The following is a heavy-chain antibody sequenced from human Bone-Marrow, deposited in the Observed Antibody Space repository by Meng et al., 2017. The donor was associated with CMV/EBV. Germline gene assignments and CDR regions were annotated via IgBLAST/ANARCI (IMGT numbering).Heavy chain of an antibody. CDR1: GFTFSSYG. J-gene: IGHJ6*02. D-gene: IGHD1-7*01. CDR3: AKARGNWNYEGGMDV. CDR2: IRYDGSNK. Sequence: GESLKISCAASGFTFSSYGMHWVRQAPGKGLEWVAFIRYDGSNKYYADSVKGRFTISSDNSKNTLYLQMNSLRAEDTAVYYCAKARGNWNYEGGMDVWGQGTMVTVSS. V-gene: IGHV3-30*02.